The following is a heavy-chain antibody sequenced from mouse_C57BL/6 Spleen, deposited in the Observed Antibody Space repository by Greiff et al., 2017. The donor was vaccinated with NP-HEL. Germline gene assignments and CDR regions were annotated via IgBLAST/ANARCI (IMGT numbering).Heavy chain of an antibody. V-gene: IGHV1-53*01. CDR2: INPSNGGT. CDR1: GYTFTSYW. Sequence: QVQLQQPGTELVKPGASVKLSCKASGYTFTSYWMHWVQQRPGQGLEWIGNINPSNGGTNYNEKFKSKATLTVDKSSSTAYMQLSSLTSEDSAVYYCARDFTTVGYAMDYWGQGTSVTVSS. CDR3: ARDFTTVGYAMDY. J-gene: IGHJ4*01. D-gene: IGHD1-1*01.